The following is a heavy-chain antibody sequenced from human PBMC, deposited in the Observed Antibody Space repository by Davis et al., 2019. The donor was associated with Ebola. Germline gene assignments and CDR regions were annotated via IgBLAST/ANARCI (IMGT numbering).Heavy chain of an antibody. D-gene: IGHD6-13*01. Sequence: ASVKVSCKASGYTFTSYYMHWVRQAPGQGLEWMGIINPSGGSTSYAQKFQGRVTMTRDTSTSTVYMELSSLRSEDTAVYYCAPGIAAAGTNYYYGMDVWGQGTTVTVSS. J-gene: IGHJ6*02. CDR1: GYTFTSYY. V-gene: IGHV1-46*01. CDR2: INPSGGST. CDR3: APGIAAAGTNYYYGMDV.